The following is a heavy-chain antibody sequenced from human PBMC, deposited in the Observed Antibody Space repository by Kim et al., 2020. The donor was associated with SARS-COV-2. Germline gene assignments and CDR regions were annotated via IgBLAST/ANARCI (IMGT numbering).Heavy chain of an antibody. V-gene: IGHV3-30*18. CDR2: ISYDGSNK. D-gene: IGHD3-22*01. J-gene: IGHJ5*02. Sequence: GGSLRLSCAASGFTFSSYGMHWVRQAPGKGLEWVAVISYDGSNKYYADSVKGRFTISRDNSKNTLYLQMNSLRAEDTAVYYCAKGDSWGTMILSPTVLGWFDPWGQGTLVTVSS. CDR1: GFTFSSYG. CDR3: AKGDSWGTMILSPTVLGWFDP.